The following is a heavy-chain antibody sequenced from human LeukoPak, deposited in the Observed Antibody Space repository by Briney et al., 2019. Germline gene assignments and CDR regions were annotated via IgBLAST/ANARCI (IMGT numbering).Heavy chain of an antibody. CDR1: GYTFIAYY. Sequence: ASVKVSCQASGYTFIAYYMHWVRQAPGQGLEWMGWINPNSGGTNYAQKFQGRVSLTRGTSINTAYMELSSLRSDDTAVYYCARAAVTTGSTETFDPWGQGTLVTVSS. D-gene: IGHD1-1*01. J-gene: IGHJ5*02. V-gene: IGHV1-2*02. CDR3: ARAAVTTGSTETFDP. CDR2: INPNSGGT.